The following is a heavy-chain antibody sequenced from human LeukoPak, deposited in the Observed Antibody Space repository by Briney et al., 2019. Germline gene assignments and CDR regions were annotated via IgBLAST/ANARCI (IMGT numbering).Heavy chain of an antibody. J-gene: IGHJ4*02. D-gene: IGHD1-14*01. Sequence: GGTLRLSCAASGFIFSHYGMNWVRQAPGKGLEWVSGITSRSTTYYADSVKGRFTISRDNSKNMVWLQINSPTAEDTAVYYCAKDRARTPNRGWGYYFDYWGQGTLVTVSS. V-gene: IGHV3-23*01. CDR1: GFIFSHYG. CDR2: ITSRSTT. CDR3: AKDRARTPNRGWGYYFDY.